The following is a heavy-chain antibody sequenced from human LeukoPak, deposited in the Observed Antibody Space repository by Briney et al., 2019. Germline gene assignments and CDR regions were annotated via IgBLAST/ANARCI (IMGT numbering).Heavy chain of an antibody. D-gene: IGHD3-10*01. CDR1: GFTFSSCA. CDR3: ANENYYGSGSYADH. V-gene: IGHV3-23*01. CDR2: ISDSGGTT. J-gene: IGHJ4*02. Sequence: GGSLRLSCAASGFTFSSCAMHWVRQAPGKGLEWVSGISDSGGTTYHADSVRGRFTISRDNSKNTLYLQMNSLRAEDTAVYYCANENYYGSGSYADHWGQGTLVTVSS.